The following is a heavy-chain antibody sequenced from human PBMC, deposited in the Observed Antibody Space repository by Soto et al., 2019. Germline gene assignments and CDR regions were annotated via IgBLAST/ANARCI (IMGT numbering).Heavy chain of an antibody. CDR1: GFTFSNYG. CDR3: AKEASSAYDY. V-gene: IGHV3-30*18. J-gene: IGHJ4*02. CDR2: ISYDGSNI. Sequence: GGSLRLSCAASGFTFSNYGIHWVRQAPGKGLEWVTLISYDGSNIYYADSVKGRFTISRDNSKNTLYLQMNSLRPEDTAVYYCAKEASSAYDYWGQGTLVTVSS.